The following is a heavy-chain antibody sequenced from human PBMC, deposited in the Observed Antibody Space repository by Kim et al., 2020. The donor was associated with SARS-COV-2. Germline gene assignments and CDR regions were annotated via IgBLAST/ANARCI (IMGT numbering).Heavy chain of an antibody. D-gene: IGHD3-22*01. CDR3: ARGEDYYDSSGYPYDAFDI. J-gene: IGHJ3*02. CDR1: GYTFTSYG. CDR2: TSAYNGNT. V-gene: IGHV1-18*01. Sequence: ASVKVSCKASGYTFTSYGISWVRQAPGQGLEWMGWTSAYNGNTNYAQKLQGRVTMTTDTSTSTAYMELRSLRSDDTAVYYCARGEDYYDSSGYPYDAFDIWGQGTMVTVSS.